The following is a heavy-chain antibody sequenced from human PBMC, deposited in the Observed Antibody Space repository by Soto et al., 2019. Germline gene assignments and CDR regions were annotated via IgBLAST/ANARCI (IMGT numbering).Heavy chain of an antibody. CDR3: ARDFTDSSGPTLGMGV. CDR2: IYYSGST. D-gene: IGHD6-19*01. V-gene: IGHV4-59*06. J-gene: IGHJ6*02. CDR1: GGSISRYY. Sequence: TETLSITCNGPGGSISRYYWRRIRQHPGKGLEWIGYIYYSGSTYYNPSLKSRVTISVDTSKNQFSLKLSSVTAADTAVYYCARDFTDSSGPTLGMGVWGQGTTVTVSS.